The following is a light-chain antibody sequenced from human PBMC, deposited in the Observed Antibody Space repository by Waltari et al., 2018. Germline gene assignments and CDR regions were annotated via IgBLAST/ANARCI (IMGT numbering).Light chain of an antibody. CDR3: PQANSFPFT. Sequence: DIQTTQSPSSVSASVGDTVTITCRASQGISIRLASYQQKTGRIPNLLIYAASSLESGVPSRFSGSGSETDFTLTITNLQPEDFATYYCPQANSFPFTFGGGTNVEI. J-gene: IGKJ4*01. CDR1: QGISIR. CDR2: AAS. V-gene: IGKV1D-12*01.